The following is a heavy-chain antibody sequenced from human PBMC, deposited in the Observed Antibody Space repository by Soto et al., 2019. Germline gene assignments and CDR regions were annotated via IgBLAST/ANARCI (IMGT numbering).Heavy chain of an antibody. V-gene: IGHV1-18*01. CDR2: ISAYNGNT. Sequence: QVQLVQSGAEVKKPGASVKVSCKASGYNFTSYGISWVRQAPGQGLEWMGWISAYNGNTNYAQKLQGRVTMTTDTSTSKAYMELRSLRSDDTAVYYCARDHDYSNYEPHPPLHDAFDIWGQGTMVTVSS. CDR3: ARDHDYSNYEPHPPLHDAFDI. J-gene: IGHJ3*02. CDR1: GYNFTSYG. D-gene: IGHD4-4*01.